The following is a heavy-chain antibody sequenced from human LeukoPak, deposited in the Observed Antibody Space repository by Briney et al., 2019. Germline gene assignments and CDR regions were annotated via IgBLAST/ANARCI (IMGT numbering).Heavy chain of an antibody. CDR1: GYIFTTYA. CDR3: ATTVSAGTYRYFQH. J-gene: IGHJ1*01. D-gene: IGHD6-13*01. CDR2: INAGNGNT. Sequence: ASVKVSCKASGYIFTTYAMHWVRQASGRSLEWMGWINAGNGNTKYLQKFQGRVTITRDTSANIAYMELSSLRSEDTAVYYCATTVSAGTYRYFQHWGQGTLVTVSS. V-gene: IGHV1-3*01.